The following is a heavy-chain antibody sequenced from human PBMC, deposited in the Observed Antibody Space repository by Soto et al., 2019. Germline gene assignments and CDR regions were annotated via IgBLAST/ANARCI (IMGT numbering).Heavy chain of an antibody. D-gene: IGHD3-22*01. CDR1: GYTFTGYY. CDR2: INPNSGGT. J-gene: IGHJ1*01. V-gene: IGHV1-2*02. Sequence: ASVKVSCKASGYTFTGYYIHWVRQAPGQGLEWMGWINPNSGGTNYAQKSQGRVTMTRDTSISTAYMELSRLRSDDTAVYYCARVSPPYYDSSGYYYGSNFQQWGQGTLVTVSS. CDR3: ARVSPPYYDSSGYYYGSNFQQ.